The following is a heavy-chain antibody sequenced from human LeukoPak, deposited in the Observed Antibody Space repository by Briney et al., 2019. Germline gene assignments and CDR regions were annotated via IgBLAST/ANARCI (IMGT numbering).Heavy chain of an antibody. CDR2: ISGSGGST. CDR1: GFTFSSYA. V-gene: IGHV3-23*01. Sequence: GGSLRLSCAASGFTFSSYAMSWVRQAPGKGLEWVSAISGSGGSTYYADSVKGRFTISRDNSKNTLYLQMNSLRAKDTAVYYCAKLYYYDSSGYRVPHWYFDLWGRGTLVTVSS. D-gene: IGHD3-22*01. CDR3: AKLYYYDSSGYRVPHWYFDL. J-gene: IGHJ2*01.